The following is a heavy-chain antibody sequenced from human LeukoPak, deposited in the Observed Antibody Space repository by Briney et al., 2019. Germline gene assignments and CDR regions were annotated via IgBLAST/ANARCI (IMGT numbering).Heavy chain of an antibody. V-gene: IGHV3-23*01. D-gene: IGHD6-13*01. CDR2: ISGTGDTI. CDR1: GFTFSSYA. Sequence: GGSLRLSCAASGFTFSSYAMIWVRQAPGKGLDWVSAISGTGDTIFYADSVKGRFTISRDNSKNTLYLQMHSLRAGDTAVYFCAKDIGNCWYRKEKYFQHWGQGTLVTVSS. CDR3: AKDIGNCWYRKEKYFQH. J-gene: IGHJ1*01.